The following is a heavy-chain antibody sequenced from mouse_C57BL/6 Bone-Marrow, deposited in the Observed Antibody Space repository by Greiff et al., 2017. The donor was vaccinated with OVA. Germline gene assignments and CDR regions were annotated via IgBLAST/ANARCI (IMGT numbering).Heavy chain of an antibody. CDR3: VRHDGYSAWFAY. D-gene: IGHD2-3*01. CDR2: IRSKSSNYAT. CDR1: GFTFNTYA. Sequence: EVQLVESGGGLVQPKGSLKLSCASSGFTFNTYAMHWVRQAPGKGLEWVARIRSKSSNYATYYADSVKDRFTISRDDSQSMLYLQMNNLKTEDTAMYYCVRHDGYSAWFAYWGQVTLVTVSA. V-gene: IGHV10-3*01. J-gene: IGHJ3*01.